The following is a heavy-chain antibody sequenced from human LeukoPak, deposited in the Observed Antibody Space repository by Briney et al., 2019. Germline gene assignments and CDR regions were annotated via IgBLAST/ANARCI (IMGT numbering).Heavy chain of an antibody. D-gene: IGHD2-15*01. V-gene: IGHV1-8*01. J-gene: IGHJ6*02. Sequence: GASVKVSCKASGYTCTSYDINWVRQAAGQRLEWMGWMNPNSGNTGYAQKFQGRVTMTRNTSISTAYMELSSLRCEDTAVYYCAKSIVVVVAATPGLYYGMDVWGQGNTVTVSS. CDR1: GYTCTSYD. CDR2: MNPNSGNT. CDR3: AKSIVVVVAATPGLYYGMDV.